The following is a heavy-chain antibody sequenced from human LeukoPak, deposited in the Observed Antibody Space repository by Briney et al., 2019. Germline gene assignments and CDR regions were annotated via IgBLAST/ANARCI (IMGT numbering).Heavy chain of an antibody. CDR3: ASSFKAVFYYYYGMDV. Sequence: SETLSLTCTVSGGSISSYYWSWIRQPPGKGLEWIGYIYYSGSTNYNPSLKSRVTISVDTSKNQFSLKLSSVTTADTAVYYCASSFKAVFYYYYGMDVWGQGTTVTVSS. CDR1: GGSISSYY. CDR2: IYYSGST. V-gene: IGHV4-59*12. J-gene: IGHJ6*02.